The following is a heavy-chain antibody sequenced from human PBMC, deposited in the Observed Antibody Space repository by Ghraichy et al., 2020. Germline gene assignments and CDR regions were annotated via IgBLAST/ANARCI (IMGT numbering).Heavy chain of an antibody. CDR3: AMAYCGGDCYSYFDY. Sequence: ASVKVSCKVSGYTLTELSMHWVRQAPGKGLEWMGGFDPEDGETIYAQKFQGRVTMTEDTSTDTAYMELSSLRSEDTAVYYCAMAYCGGDCYSYFDYWGQGTLVTVSS. CDR1: GYTLTELS. J-gene: IGHJ4*02. CDR2: FDPEDGET. V-gene: IGHV1-24*01. D-gene: IGHD2-21*02.